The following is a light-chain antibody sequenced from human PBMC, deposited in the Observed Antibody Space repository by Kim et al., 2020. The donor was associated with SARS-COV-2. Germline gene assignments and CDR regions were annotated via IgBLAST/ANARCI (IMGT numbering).Light chain of an antibody. CDR3: QAWDSSTYVV. J-gene: IGLJ2*01. Sequence: SYELTQPPSVSVSPGQTASITCSGDKLGDKYACWYQQKPGQSPVLVIYQDSKRPSGIPKRFSGSNSGNTATLTISGTQAMDEADYYCQAWDSSTYVVFGG. CDR2: QDS. CDR1: KLGDKY. V-gene: IGLV3-1*01.